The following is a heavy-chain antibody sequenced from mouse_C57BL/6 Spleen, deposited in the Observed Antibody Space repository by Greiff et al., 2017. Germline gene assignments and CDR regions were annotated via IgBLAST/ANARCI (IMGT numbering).Heavy chain of an antibody. CDR2: INPYNGDT. V-gene: IGHV1-20*01. CDR1: GYSFTGYF. Sequence: EVQLQQSGPELVKPGDSVKISCKASGYSFTGYFMNWVMQSHGKSLEWIGRINPYNGDTFYNQKFKGKATLTVDKSSSTAHMELRSLTSEDSAVYYCAREDYWDTTVVALYYYAMDYWGQGTSVTVAS. J-gene: IGHJ4*01. CDR3: AREDYWDTTVVALYYYAMDY. D-gene: IGHD1-1*01.